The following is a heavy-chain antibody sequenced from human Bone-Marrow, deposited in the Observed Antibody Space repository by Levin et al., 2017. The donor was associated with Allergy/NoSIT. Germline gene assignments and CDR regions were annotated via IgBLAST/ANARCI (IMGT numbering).Heavy chain of an antibody. CDR1: GFMFSDYG. Sequence: SCAASGFMFSDYGMHWVRQAPGKGLEWVAVMWYDENNKYYADSVKGRFTISRDDSESTLYLQLHSLRSEDTAVYYFARGERVGGTTRWGQGSLVSVSS. D-gene: IGHD1-26*01. J-gene: IGHJ4*02. V-gene: IGHV3-33*01. CDR3: ARGERVGGTTR. CDR2: MWYDENNK.